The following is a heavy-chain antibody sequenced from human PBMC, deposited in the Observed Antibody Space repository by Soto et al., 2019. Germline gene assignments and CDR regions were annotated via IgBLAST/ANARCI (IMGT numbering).Heavy chain of an antibody. J-gene: IGHJ6*02. D-gene: IGHD5-18*01. CDR1: GFTFSSYA. Sequence: GGSLRLSCAASGFTFSSYAMHWVRQAPGKGLEWVAVISYDGSNKYYADSVKGRFTISRDNSKNTLYLQMNSLRAEDTAVYYCASSSGTAMAFDVWGQGTTVTVSS. V-gene: IGHV3-30-3*01. CDR3: ASSSGTAMAFDV. CDR2: ISYDGSNK.